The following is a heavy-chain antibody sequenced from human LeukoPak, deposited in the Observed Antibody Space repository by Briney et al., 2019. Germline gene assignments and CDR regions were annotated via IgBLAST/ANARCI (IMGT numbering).Heavy chain of an antibody. V-gene: IGHV3-11*01. D-gene: IGHD3-22*01. Sequence: GGSLRLPCAASEFTFSDYYMSWIRQAPGKGLEWVSYISSSGRNIYYADSVKGRFTISMDNAKNSLYLQMNSLRAEDTAVYYCARGPRITMIVVVIPNWFDPWGQGTLVTVSS. J-gene: IGHJ5*02. CDR1: EFTFSDYY. CDR3: ARGPRITMIVVVIPNWFDP. CDR2: ISSSGRNI.